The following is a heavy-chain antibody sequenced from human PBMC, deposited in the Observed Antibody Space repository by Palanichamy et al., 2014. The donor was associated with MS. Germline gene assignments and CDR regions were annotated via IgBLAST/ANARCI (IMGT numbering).Heavy chain of an antibody. J-gene: IGHJ4*02. CDR2: IYIAGST. V-gene: IGHV3-53*01. CDR1: GFTVSSKY. Sequence: EVQLVESGGGLIQPGGSLRVSCAASGFTVSSKYMHWVRQAPGKGLEWVSVIYIAGSTYYADSVKGRFTVSRDNSKNTLYLQMNSLRAEDTAVYYCARESWFGEYRGYYFDHWSQGTLVTVSS. CDR3: ARESWFGEYRGYYFDH. D-gene: IGHD3-10*01.